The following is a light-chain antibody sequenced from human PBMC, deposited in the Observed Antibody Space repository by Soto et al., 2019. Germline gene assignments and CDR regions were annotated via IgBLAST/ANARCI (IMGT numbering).Light chain of an antibody. CDR3: SSYAGSRNLL. V-gene: IGLV2-8*01. CDR1: SSDVGGFNF. J-gene: IGLJ3*02. Sequence: QSALTQPPSASGSPGQSVTISCTGTSSDVGGFNFVSWYQQHPGRAPKLLIYEVSKRPSGVPHRFSASKTDNTASLTVSGHQAEDEADYYCSSYAGSRNLLFGGGTKLTVL. CDR2: EVS.